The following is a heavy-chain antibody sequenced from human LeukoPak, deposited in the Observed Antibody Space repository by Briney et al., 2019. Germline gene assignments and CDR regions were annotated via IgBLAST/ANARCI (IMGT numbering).Heavy chain of an antibody. CDR2: SNAYNGNT. D-gene: IGHD3-10*01. CDR1: GYTVTSYG. V-gene: IGHV1-18*01. Sequence: GSVNDSCKASGYTVTSYGISEVRQAAGQGPDGMGCSNAYNGNTNYVQKLQGRVTMATDPFTSTAYMELRSLRSDDTAVYSCARAALLWFGERTPTHFDYWGQGTLVTVSS. CDR3: ARAALLWFGERTPTHFDY. J-gene: IGHJ4*02.